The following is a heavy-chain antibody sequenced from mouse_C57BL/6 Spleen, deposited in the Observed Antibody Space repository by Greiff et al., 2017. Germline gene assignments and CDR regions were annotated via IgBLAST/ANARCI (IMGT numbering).Heavy chain of an antibody. V-gene: IGHV2-5*01. J-gene: IGHJ3*01. D-gene: IGHD2-5*01. CDR3: ASSSNYGVSH. Sequence: VMLVESGPGLVQPSQSLSITCTVSGFSLTSYGVHWVRQSPGKGLAWLGVIWRGGSTDYNAAFMSRLSITKDNSKSHVFFIMNSLQAEVTARYTCASSSNYGVSHWGRGRLVTVSA. CDR2: IWRGGST. CDR1: GFSLTSYG.